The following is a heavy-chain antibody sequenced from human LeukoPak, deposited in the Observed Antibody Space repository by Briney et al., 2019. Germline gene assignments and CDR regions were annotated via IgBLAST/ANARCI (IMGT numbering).Heavy chain of an antibody. V-gene: IGHV3-21*01. CDR1: GFTFSSYS. Sequence: GGSLRLSCAASGFTFSSYSMNWVRQAPGKGLEWVSSISSSSSYIYYADSVKGRSTISRDNAKNSLYLQMSGLRVEDTAVYHCASDSPYYGMDVWGQGTTVTVSS. CDR3: ASDSPYYGMDV. CDR2: ISSSSSYI. J-gene: IGHJ6*02.